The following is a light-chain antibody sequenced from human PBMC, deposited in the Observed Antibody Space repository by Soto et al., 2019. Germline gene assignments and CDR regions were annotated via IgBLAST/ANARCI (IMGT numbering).Light chain of an antibody. CDR1: QSISSY. Sequence: EIVLTQSPATLSLSPGEGATLSCRASQSISSYLAWYQQKPGQAPRLLIYDASNRATGIPVRFSGGGSGTDFTLTISSLEPEDFAVYYCQQRGNWPRTFGQGTKVEIK. CDR2: DAS. V-gene: IGKV3-11*01. CDR3: QQRGNWPRT. J-gene: IGKJ1*01.